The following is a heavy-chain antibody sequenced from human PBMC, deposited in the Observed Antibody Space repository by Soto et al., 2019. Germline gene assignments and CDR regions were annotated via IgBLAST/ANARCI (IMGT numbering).Heavy chain of an antibody. CDR1: GGSFSGYY. D-gene: IGHD6-13*01. J-gene: IGHJ6*02. CDR3: ASPVEAAGTHLYFYGMDV. Sequence: SETLSLTCAVYGGSFSGYYWSWIRQPPGKGLEWIGEINHSGSTNYNPSLKSRVNISVDTSKNQFSLKLSSVTAADTAVYYCASPVEAAGTHLYFYGMDVWGQGTTVTVSS. V-gene: IGHV4-34*01. CDR2: INHSGST.